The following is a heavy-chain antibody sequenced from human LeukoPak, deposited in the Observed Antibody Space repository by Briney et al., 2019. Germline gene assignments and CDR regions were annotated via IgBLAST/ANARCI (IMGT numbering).Heavy chain of an antibody. CDR3: ARAIPYCYFDL. CDR2: INDSGST. CDR1: GGTISSGGYY. Sequence: SETLSLTCTVSGGTISSGGYYWSWIRQHPGKGLVWLGYINDSGSTYYNPALKSRVSISVDTSKNQFSLRLSSVTAADTAVYSCARAIPYCYFDLWGRGPLVTVSS. V-gene: IGHV4-31*03. J-gene: IGHJ2*01.